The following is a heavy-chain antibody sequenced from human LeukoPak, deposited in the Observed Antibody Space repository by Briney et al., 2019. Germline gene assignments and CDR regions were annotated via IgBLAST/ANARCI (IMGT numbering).Heavy chain of an antibody. CDR2: ISYDGSNK. D-gene: IGHD5-24*01. V-gene: IGHV3-30*04. Sequence: GGSLRLSCAASGFTFSSYAMHWVRQAPGKGLEWVAVISYDGSNKYYADSVKGRFTISRDNSKNTLYLQMNSLRAEDTAVYYCVRDLATNKYYMDVWGKGTTVTVSS. CDR3: VRDLATNKYYMDV. CDR1: GFTFSSYA. J-gene: IGHJ6*03.